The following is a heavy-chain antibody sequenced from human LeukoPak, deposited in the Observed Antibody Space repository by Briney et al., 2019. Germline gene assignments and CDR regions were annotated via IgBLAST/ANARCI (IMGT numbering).Heavy chain of an antibody. Sequence: GGSLRLSCVASGFTFRDYEMNWVRQAPGKGLEWVSYISSSGDANYYTDSVKGRFTISRDNAKNSLYLQMNSLRAEDTAVYYCAKVSYYYDRSVYDNWFHPWGRGTRVTVSS. V-gene: IGHV3-48*03. CDR3: AKVSYYYDRSVYDNWFHP. CDR1: GFTFRDYE. J-gene: IGHJ5*02. CDR2: ISSSGDAN. D-gene: IGHD3-22*01.